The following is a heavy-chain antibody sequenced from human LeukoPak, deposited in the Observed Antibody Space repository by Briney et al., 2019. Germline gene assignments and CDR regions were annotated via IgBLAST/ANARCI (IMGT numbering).Heavy chain of an antibody. D-gene: IGHD3-3*01. J-gene: IGHJ4*02. CDR2: IKQDGSEK. CDR1: GFTVSSKY. V-gene: IGHV3-7*01. Sequence: GGSLRLSCAASGFTVSSKYMSWVRQAPGKGLEWVANIKQDGSEKYYVDSVKGRFTISRDNAKNSLYLQMNSLRAEDTAVYYCARDLIPGYDFWSGYVGAFDYWGQGTLVTVSS. CDR3: ARDLIPGYDFWSGYVGAFDY.